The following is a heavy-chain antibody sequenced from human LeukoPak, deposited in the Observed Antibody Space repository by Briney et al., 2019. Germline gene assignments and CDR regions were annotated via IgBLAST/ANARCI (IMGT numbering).Heavy chain of an antibody. CDR1: GYTFTGYY. V-gene: IGHV1-2*02. CDR3: ARELGYYDSYPFDI. D-gene: IGHD3-22*01. CDR2: INPNSGGT. J-gene: IGHJ3*02. Sequence: ASVKVSCKASGYTFTGYYMHWVRQAPGQGLEWMGWINPNSGGTNYAQKFQGRVTMTRDTSISTAYMELSRLRSDDTAVYYCARELGYYDSYPFDIRGQGTMVTVSS.